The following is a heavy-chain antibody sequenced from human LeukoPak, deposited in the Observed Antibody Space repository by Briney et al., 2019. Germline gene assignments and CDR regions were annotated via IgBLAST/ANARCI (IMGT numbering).Heavy chain of an antibody. D-gene: IGHD3-16*01. CDR1: GYTFTGYY. V-gene: IGHV1-2*06. J-gene: IGHJ5*02. Sequence: ASVKVSCKASGYTFTGYYMHWVRQAPGQGLEWMGRINPNSGGTNYAQKFQGRVTMTRDTSISTAYMELSRLRSDDTAVYYCAGVLSVTFGGGHWFDPWGQGTLVTVSS. CDR2: INPNSGGT. CDR3: AGVLSVTFGGGHWFDP.